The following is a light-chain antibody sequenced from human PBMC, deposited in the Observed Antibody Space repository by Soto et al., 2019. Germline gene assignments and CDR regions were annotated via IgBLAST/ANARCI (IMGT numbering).Light chain of an antibody. CDR2: KAS. J-gene: IGKJ4*01. CDR3: QQYDNFLS. Sequence: DIKMTQSPSTLSASGGDRAIITCRASQSISTWVAWYQQKPGKAPKLLISKASSLESGVPAKFSGSGSGTEFTLTISSLQPDDFATYYCQQYDNFLSFGGGTKVDIK. CDR1: QSISTW. V-gene: IGKV1-5*03.